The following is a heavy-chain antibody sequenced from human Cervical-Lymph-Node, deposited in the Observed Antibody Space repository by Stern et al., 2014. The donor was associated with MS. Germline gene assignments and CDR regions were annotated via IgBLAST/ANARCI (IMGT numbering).Heavy chain of an antibody. V-gene: IGHV4-59*13. CDR2: VYYTGSA. J-gene: IGHJ4*02. CDR3: ARTRAPGDYDY. Sequence: QVQLQESGPGLVTPSETLSLTCTVSGSSISIFYWSWIRQPPGKGLAWIGHVYYTGSADHNPSLKSRVTMSVETSKNQISLKLNSLTAADTAVYYCARTRAPGDYDYWGPGTLVTVSS. D-gene: IGHD4-17*01. CDR1: GSSISIFY.